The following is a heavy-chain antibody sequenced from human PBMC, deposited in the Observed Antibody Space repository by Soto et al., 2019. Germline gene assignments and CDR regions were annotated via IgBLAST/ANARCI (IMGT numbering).Heavy chain of an antibody. J-gene: IGHJ6*02. V-gene: IGHV1-18*04. Sequence: EASVKVSCKASGYTFTSYGISWVRQAPGQGLEWMGWISAYNGNTNYAQKLQGRVTMTTDTSTSTAYMELRSLGSDDTAVYYCARVPITIFGVVIAPSGYYYGMDVWGQGTTVTVSS. CDR2: ISAYNGNT. D-gene: IGHD3-3*01. CDR1: GYTFTSYG. CDR3: ARVPITIFGVVIAPSGYYYGMDV.